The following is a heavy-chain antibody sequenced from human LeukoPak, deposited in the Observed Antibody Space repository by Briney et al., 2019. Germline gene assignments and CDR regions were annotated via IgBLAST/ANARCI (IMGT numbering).Heavy chain of an antibody. CDR3: ARDLSYGDYDGTFAY. CDR2: INAGNGNT. CDR1: GYTFTSYT. J-gene: IGHJ4*02. Sequence: ASVKVSCKASGYTFTSYTMHWVRQAPGQRLEWMGWINAGNGNTKYSQEFQGRVTITRGTSASTAYMELSSLRSEDTAVYYCARDLSYGDYDGTFAYWGQGTLVTVSS. V-gene: IGHV1-3*03. D-gene: IGHD4-17*01.